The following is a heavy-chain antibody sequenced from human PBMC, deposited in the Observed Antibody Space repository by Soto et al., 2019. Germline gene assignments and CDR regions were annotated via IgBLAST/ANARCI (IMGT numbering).Heavy chain of an antibody. J-gene: IGHJ6*02. CDR1: GGSISSGGYY. CDR2: ISYSGST. D-gene: IGHD2-2*01. CDR3: AREEGYCSSTSCYPFYGMDV. V-gene: IGHV4-31*03. Sequence: SETLSLTCTVSGGSISSGGYYWSWIRQHPGKGLEWIGYISYSGSTYYNPSLKSRVTISVDTSKNQFSLKLSSVTAADTAVYYCAREEGYCSSTSCYPFYGMDVWGQGTTVTVSS.